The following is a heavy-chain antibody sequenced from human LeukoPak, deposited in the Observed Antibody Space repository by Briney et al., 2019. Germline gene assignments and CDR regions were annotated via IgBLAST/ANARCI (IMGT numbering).Heavy chain of an antibody. CDR2: IIPIFGTA. D-gene: IGHD4-23*01. Sequence: GASVKVSCEASGGTFSSYAISWVRQAPGQGLVWMGGIIPIFGTANYAQKFQGRVTITTDESTSTAYMELSSLRSEDTAVYYCARALLGYGGKPYYFDYWGQGTLVTVSS. J-gene: IGHJ4*02. CDR3: ARALLGYGGKPYYFDY. V-gene: IGHV1-69*05. CDR1: GGTFSSYA.